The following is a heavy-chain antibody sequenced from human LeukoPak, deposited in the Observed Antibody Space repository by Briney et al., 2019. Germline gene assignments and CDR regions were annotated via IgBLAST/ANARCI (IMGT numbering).Heavy chain of an antibody. D-gene: IGHD5-18*01. J-gene: IGHJ4*02. Sequence: PGGSLRLSCAASGFTVSSNYMSWVRQAPGKGLEWVSVIYSGGSTYYADSVKGRFTISRDNFKNTLYLQMNSPRAEDTAVYYCARDVGTAMGGGRDYWGQGTLVTVSS. CDR1: GFTVSSNY. CDR3: ARDVGTAMGGGRDY. CDR2: IYSGGST. V-gene: IGHV3-66*01.